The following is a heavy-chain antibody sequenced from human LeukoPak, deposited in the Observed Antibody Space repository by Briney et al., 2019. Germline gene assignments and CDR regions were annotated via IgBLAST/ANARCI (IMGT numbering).Heavy chain of an antibody. J-gene: IGHJ5*02. D-gene: IGHD3-22*01. V-gene: IGHV1-18*01. CDR1: GYTFTSYG. CDR2: ISGYNGYT. CDR3: ARDEARYSSGYYPNWFDP. Sequence: ASVKVSCKASGYTFTSYGISWVRQAPGQGLEWMGWISGYNGYTHYAHNLQGRVTMTTDTSTGTAYMELRSLRSDDTAVYYCARDEARYSSGYYPNWFDPWGQGTLVTVSS.